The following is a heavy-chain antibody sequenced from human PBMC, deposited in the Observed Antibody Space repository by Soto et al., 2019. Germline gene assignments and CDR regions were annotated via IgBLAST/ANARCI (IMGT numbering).Heavy chain of an antibody. CDR1: GYTFTSFR. Sequence: QVRLVQSGVEVKKPGASVKVSCKASGYTFTSFRINWVRQAPGQGLEWMGWISAYNGNTNYAQKLQGRVTMSTDTSTSTAYMEVRSLRSDDTAVYYCARGGTSTYYYDAFDIWGQGTVVTVSS. V-gene: IGHV1-18*01. CDR2: ISAYNGNT. D-gene: IGHD3-22*01. J-gene: IGHJ3*02. CDR3: ARGGTSTYYYDAFDI.